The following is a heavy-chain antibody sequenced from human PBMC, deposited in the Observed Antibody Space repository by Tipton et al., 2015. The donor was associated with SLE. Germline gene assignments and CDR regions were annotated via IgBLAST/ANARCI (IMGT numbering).Heavy chain of an antibody. CDR3: ARVPGLFFFHM. CDR1: GDTSSSFG. CDR2: INPISGAT. J-gene: IGHJ3*02. V-gene: IGHV1-2*02. Sequence: QSGAEVKKPGSSVKVSCKASGDTSSSFGISWVRQAPGQGLEWMGWINPISGATDYSQNFQGRVTMTRDTSISTAYMELRGLRSDDTAVYYCARVPGLFFFHMWGQGTTVTVSS. D-gene: IGHD1-14*01.